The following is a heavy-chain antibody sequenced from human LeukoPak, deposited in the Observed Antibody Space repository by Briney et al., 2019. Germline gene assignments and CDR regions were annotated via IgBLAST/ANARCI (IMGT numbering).Heavy chain of an antibody. D-gene: IGHD5-24*01. CDR1: GGTFSSYA. J-gene: IGHJ4*02. CDR3: ASIGARDGYNLNYFDY. CDR2: IIPILGIA. V-gene: IGHV1-69*04. Sequence: SVKVSCKASGGTFSSYAISWVRQPPGQGLEWMGRIIPILGIANYAQKFQGRVTITADKSTSTAYMELSSLRSEDTAVYYCASIGARDGYNLNYFDYWGQGTLVTVSS.